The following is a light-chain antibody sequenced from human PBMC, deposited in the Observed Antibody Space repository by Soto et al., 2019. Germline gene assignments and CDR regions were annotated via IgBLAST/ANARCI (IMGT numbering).Light chain of an antibody. V-gene: IGKV3-11*01. Sequence: EVLLTQSPVTLSLSPGERATLSCRASQSVSGYLSWYQQKPGQAPRLLTFDATNRATGVPARFSGSGSGTDFTLTISSLEPEDFAVYYCQQRDSGPPYNFGQGTKLEIK. CDR3: QQRDSGPPYN. J-gene: IGKJ2*01. CDR1: QSVSGY. CDR2: DAT.